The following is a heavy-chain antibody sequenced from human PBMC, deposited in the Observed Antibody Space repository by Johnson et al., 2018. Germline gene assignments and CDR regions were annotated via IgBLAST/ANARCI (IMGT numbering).Heavy chain of an antibody. Sequence: VQSGAEVKKPGSSVKLSCKASGGTFSIYAISWVRQAPGQGLEWMGGIIPILGTGKYAPKFQGRVTITADESTSTAYMELSSLRSEDTAVYCCARAGTMIYGRDVWGQGTTVTVSS. CDR2: IIPILGTG. D-gene: IGHD1-1*01. V-gene: IGHV1-69*01. J-gene: IGHJ6*02. CDR3: ARAGTMIYGRDV. CDR1: GGTFSIYA.